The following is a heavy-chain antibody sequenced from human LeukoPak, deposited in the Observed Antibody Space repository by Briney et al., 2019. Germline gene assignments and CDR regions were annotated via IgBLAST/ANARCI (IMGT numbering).Heavy chain of an antibody. J-gene: IGHJ4*02. CDR3: VKSGGYGLIDY. CDR2: IYYTGST. V-gene: IGHV4-59*04. CDR1: GTSISSNY. Sequence: SETLSLTCSVSGTSISSNYWSWIRQPPGKGLEWIGNIYYTGSTYYNASLQSRVTISIDMSKNQFSLRLSSVTAADTAMYYCVKSGGYGLIDYWGQGTLVTVSS. D-gene: IGHD6-19*01.